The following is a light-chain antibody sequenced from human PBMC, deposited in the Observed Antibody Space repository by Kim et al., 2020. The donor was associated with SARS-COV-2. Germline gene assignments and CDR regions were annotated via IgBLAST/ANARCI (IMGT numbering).Light chain of an antibody. CDR1: QSVSRNN. J-gene: IGKJ1*01. Sequence: SPGECATHTGRASQSVSRNNLAWHQQKPGQAPRLLIYGASSRATGIPDRFSGSGSGTDFTLTISRLEPEDFAVYYCQQYGNSPRTFGQGTKVDIK. CDR2: GAS. CDR3: QQYGNSPRT. V-gene: IGKV3-20*01.